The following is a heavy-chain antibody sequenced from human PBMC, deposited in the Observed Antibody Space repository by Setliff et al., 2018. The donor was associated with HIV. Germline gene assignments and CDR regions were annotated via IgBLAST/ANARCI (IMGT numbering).Heavy chain of an antibody. Sequence: KPSETLSLTCAISGDSINTPHCWSWVRQSLEKGLEWIGEVCQRGGINYNPFPWSRASISMDKPRNYFSLEMASMTAADTAVYFCVRNHEWALGTWGQGLLVTVSS. CDR1: GDSINTPHC. CDR2: VCQRGGI. CDR3: VRNHEWALGT. D-gene: IGHD1-26*01. J-gene: IGHJ5*02. V-gene: IGHV4-4*02.